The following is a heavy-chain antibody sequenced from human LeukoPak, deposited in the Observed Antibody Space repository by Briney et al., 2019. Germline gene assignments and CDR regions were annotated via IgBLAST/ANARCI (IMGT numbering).Heavy chain of an antibody. V-gene: IGHV1-18*01. J-gene: IGHJ5*02. CDR2: ISAYNGNT. CDR3: AREHSSGYLLDP. D-gene: IGHD3-22*01. Sequence: ASVRVSCKASGYTFTSYGISWVRQAPGQGLEWMGWISAYNGNTNYAQKLQGRVTMTTDTSTSTAYMELRSLRSDDTAVYYCAREHSSGYLLDPWGQGTLVTVSP. CDR1: GYTFTSYG.